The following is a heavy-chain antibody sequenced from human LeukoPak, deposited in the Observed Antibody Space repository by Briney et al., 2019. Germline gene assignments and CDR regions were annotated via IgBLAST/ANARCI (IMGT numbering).Heavy chain of an antibody. J-gene: IGHJ4*02. CDR3: ARAWRVAATYFDH. Sequence: ASVKVSCKASGGTFSSYAISWVRQAPGQGLEWMGGIIPIFGTANYAQKFQGRVTITTDESTSTAYMELSSLRSEDMAVYYCARAWRVAATYFDHWGQGTLVTVSS. D-gene: IGHD2-15*01. CDR1: GGTFSSYA. CDR2: IIPIFGTA. V-gene: IGHV1-69*05.